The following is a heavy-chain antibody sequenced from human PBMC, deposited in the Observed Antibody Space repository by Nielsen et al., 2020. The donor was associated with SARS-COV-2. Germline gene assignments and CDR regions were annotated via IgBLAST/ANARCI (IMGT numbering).Heavy chain of an antibody. J-gene: IGHJ3*02. CDR1: GFILSSYW. D-gene: IGHD1-26*01. CDR2: ISWNSGSI. CDR3: AKLCGSYEDDAFDI. V-gene: IGHV3-9*01. Sequence: SLKISCSASGFILSSYWMSWVRQAPGKGLEWVSGISWNSGSIGYADSVKGRFTISRDNAKNSLYLQMNSLRAEDTALYYCAKLCGSYEDDAFDIWGQGTMVTVSS.